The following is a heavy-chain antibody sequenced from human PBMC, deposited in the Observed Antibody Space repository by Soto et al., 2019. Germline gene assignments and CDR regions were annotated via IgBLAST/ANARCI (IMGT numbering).Heavy chain of an antibody. D-gene: IGHD2-15*01. CDR1: GFTLSSYD. J-gene: IGHJ6*02. Sequence: GGSLRLSCAASGFTLSSYDMHWVRQAEGKGLEWVSALGAADDPYYLVSVKGRFTISRENAKNSLYLQMNNLRAGDTAVYYCARAYSGRLPRRADYYYAMDVWGQGTTVTVSS. CDR2: LGAADDP. CDR3: ARAYSGRLPRRADYYYAMDV. V-gene: IGHV3-13*05.